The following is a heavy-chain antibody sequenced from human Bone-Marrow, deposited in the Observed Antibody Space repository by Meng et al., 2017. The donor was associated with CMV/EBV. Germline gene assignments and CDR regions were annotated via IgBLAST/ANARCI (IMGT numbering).Heavy chain of an antibody. D-gene: IGHD3-10*01. J-gene: IGHJ4*02. Sequence: GESLKISCQGFGYHFSDYWIGWVRQMPGKGLEWMGIIYPDDSDTRYTPSFQGQVTLSVDRSINTAYLRWSSLRASDTAMYYCASRKGDASERGLDYWGQGTLVTVSS. CDR2: IYPDDSDT. CDR1: GYHFSDYW. CDR3: ASRKGDASERGLDY. V-gene: IGHV5-51*01.